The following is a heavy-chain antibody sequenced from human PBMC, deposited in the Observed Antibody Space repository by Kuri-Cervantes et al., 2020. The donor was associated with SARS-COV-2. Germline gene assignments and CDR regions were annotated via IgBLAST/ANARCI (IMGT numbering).Heavy chain of an antibody. V-gene: IGHV3-48*01. CDR3: ARDYYDFWSGYYVPYYYYYYGMDV. CDR1: GFTFSSYS. CDR2: ISSSSSTI. D-gene: IGHD3-3*01. J-gene: IGHJ6*02. Sequence: GESLKISCAASGFTFSSYSMNRVRQAPGKGLEWVSYISSSSSTIYYAGSVKGRYTISRDNAKNSLYLQMNSLRAEDTAVYYCARDYYDFWSGYYVPYYYYYYGMDVWGQGTTVTVSS.